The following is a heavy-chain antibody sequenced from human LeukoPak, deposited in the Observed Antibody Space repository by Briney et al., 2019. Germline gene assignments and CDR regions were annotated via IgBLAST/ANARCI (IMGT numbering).Heavy chain of an antibody. D-gene: IGHD3-3*01. CDR3: AKVRRYYDFWSGHFDY. V-gene: IGHV3-23*01. CDR2: ISGSGGST. Sequence: GGSLRLSCAASGFTFSSYAMSWVRQAPGKGLEWVSAISGSGGSTYYADSVKGRFTISRDNSKNTLYLQMNSLRAEDTAVYYCAKVRRYYDFWSGHFDYWGQGTLVTVSS. CDR1: GFTFSSYA. J-gene: IGHJ4*02.